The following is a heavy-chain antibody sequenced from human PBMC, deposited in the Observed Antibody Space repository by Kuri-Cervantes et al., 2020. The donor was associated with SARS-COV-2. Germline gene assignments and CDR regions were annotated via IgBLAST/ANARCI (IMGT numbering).Heavy chain of an antibody. CDR2: ISWNGGSI. J-gene: IGHJ4*02. CDR3: AKELLDFWSGSFDY. D-gene: IGHD3-3*01. V-gene: IGHV3-20*04. Sequence: GGSLRLSCAASGFTFDDYGMSWVRQAPGKGLEWVAGISWNGGSIGYVDSVKGRFTISRDNSKNTLYLQMNSLRAEDTAVYYCAKELLDFWSGSFDYWGQGTLVTVSS. CDR1: GFTFDDYG.